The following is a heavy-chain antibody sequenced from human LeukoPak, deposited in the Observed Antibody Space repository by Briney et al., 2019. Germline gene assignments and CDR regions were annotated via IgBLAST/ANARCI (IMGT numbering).Heavy chain of an antibody. V-gene: IGHV1-2*06. CDR2: LHPNTGDT. J-gene: IGHJ4*02. D-gene: IGHD1-26*01. Sequence: GASVKVSCKASGYTFTDSYIHWMRQAPGQGLEWMGLLHPNTGDTFYAQKFRGRVTMTRDTSISTAYMELNRLTSDDTAVYYCAKDHSGSYEYWAQGTLVTISS. CDR3: AKDHSGSYEY. CDR1: GYTFTDSY.